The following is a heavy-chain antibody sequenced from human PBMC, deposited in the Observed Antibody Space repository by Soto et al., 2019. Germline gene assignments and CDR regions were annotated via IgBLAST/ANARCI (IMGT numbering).Heavy chain of an antibody. CDR2: ISGSGGST. V-gene: IGHV3-23*01. J-gene: IGHJ4*02. CDR1: GFNFSSYA. CDR3: ASRIIGWYFDY. D-gene: IGHD6-19*01. Sequence: EVQLLESGGGLVQPGGSLRLSCADSGFNFSSYAMNWVRQAQGKGLEWVSDISGSGGSTYYADSVNARFTIARDNSNNTLYLTMNSLEAEDKAVYYCASRIIGWYFDYWGQGILVTVSS.